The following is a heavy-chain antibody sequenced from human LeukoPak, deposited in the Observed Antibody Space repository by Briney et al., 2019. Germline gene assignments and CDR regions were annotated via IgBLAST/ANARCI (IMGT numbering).Heavy chain of an antibody. V-gene: IGHV1-18*04. CDR3: ERVPPYDFWSGYLRQGFDY. CDR1: GYIFTNYH. D-gene: IGHD3-3*01. J-gene: IGHJ4*02. CDR2: ISAYNGNT. Sequence: ASVKVSCKASGYIFTNYHMHWVRQAPGQGLEWMGWISAYNGNTNYAQKLQGRVTMTTDTSTSTAYMELRSLRSDDTAVYYCERVPPYDFWSGYLRQGFDYWGQGTLVTVSS.